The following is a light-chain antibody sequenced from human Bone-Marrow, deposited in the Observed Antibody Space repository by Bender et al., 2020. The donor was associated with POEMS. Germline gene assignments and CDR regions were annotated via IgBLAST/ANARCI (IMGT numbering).Light chain of an antibody. Sequence: SYELTQPPSVSVSPGQTAMITCSGDALPKKYASWYQQKSGQAPVLVIYEDSKRPSGIPETFSGSSSGTMATLTISRAQVEDEADYYCYSTDSSDSHGVFGGGTKLTVL. J-gene: IGLJ3*02. CDR1: ALPKKY. V-gene: IGLV3-10*01. CDR3: YSTDSSDSHGV. CDR2: EDS.